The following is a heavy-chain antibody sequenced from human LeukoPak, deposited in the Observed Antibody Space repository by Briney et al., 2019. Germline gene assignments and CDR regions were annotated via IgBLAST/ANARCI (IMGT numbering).Heavy chain of an antibody. D-gene: IGHD3-16*01. CDR3: ARDGGQGSAYCFDY. V-gene: IGHV3-23*01. Sequence: AGTLSLTCAASGFTISSYAMTWVRQAQGKGLEWVSAITGGGTSTAYADPVKGRFTISRDNARNSLYLQMNTLRAEDTAVYYCARDGGQGSAYCFDYWGQRTMGSVSS. CDR1: GFTISSYA. J-gene: IGHJ4*02. CDR2: ITGGGTST.